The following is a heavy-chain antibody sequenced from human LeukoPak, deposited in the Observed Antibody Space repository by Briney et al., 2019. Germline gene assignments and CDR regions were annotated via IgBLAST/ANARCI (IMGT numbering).Heavy chain of an antibody. CDR2: IYHSGST. CDR3: AKDLTTPYMDV. V-gene: IGHV4-38-2*02. J-gene: IGHJ6*03. Sequence: KPSETLSLTCTVSGYSISSGYYWGWIRQPPGKGLEWIGSIYHSGSTSYNPSLKSRVTISVDTSKNQFSLNLTSVTAADTAVYYCAKDLTTPYMDVWGKGTTVTVSS. D-gene: IGHD4-17*01. CDR1: GYSISSGYY.